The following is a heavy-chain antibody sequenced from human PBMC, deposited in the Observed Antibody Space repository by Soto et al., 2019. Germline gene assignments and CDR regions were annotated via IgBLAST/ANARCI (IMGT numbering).Heavy chain of an antibody. J-gene: IGHJ6*02. CDR2: IYTSGST. CDR3: ARDSGPLPYYYYGMDV. V-gene: IGHV4-4*07. CDR1: GGSISSYY. Sequence: PSETLSLTCTVSGGSISSYYWSWIRQPAGKGLEWIGRIYTSGSTNYNPSLKSRVTMSVDASKNQFSLKLSSVTAADTAVYYCARDSGPLPYYYYGMDVWGQGTTVTVSS.